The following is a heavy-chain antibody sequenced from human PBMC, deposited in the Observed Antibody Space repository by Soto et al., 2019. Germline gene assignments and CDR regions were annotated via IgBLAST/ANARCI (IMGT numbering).Heavy chain of an antibody. D-gene: IGHD2-8*01. CDR1: GFTFSAYT. V-gene: IGHV3-23*01. CDR3: AKDRQTDGLWPLDH. J-gene: IGHJ4*02. Sequence: GGSLRLSCATSGFTFSAYTFSWVRQAPGAGLEWVSAIIQSGETFYADSVKGRFSISRDDSNNMLYLQMHSLRADDTAVYYCAKDRQTDGLWPLDHWGQGALVTVSS. CDR2: IIQSGET.